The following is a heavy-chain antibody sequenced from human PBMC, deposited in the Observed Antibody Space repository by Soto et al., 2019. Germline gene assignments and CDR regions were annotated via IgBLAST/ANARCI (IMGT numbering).Heavy chain of an antibody. D-gene: IGHD2-15*01. J-gene: IGHJ5*02. V-gene: IGHV3-33*01. CDR2: IWYDGSNK. CDR1: GFTFSSYG. Sequence: GGSLRLSCAASGFTFSSYGMHWVRQAPGKGLEWVAVIWYDGSNKYYADSVKGQFTISRDNSKNTLYLQMNSLRAEDTAVYYCARSHCSGGSCYSRWFDPWGQGTLVTVSS. CDR3: ARSHCSGGSCYSRWFDP.